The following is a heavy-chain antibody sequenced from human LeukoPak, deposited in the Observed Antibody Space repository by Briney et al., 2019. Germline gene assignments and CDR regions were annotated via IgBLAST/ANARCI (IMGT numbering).Heavy chain of an antibody. V-gene: IGHV3-9*01. CDR2: ISYDSSMI. CDR1: GFTIHVSA. CDR3: TKVVYYHPVTWYFDL. J-gene: IGHJ2*01. Sequence: PGRSLRLSCAASGFTIHVSAMHWVRQAPGKGLEWVSGISYDSSMIDYADSVTGRFTPSRDNAKNFVYLQMDSRRAEDTALYCCTKVVYYHPVTWYFDLWGRGALVSVSS. D-gene: IGHD1-26*01.